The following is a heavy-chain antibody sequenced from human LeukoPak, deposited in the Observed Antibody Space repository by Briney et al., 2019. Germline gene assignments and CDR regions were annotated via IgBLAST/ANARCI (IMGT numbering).Heavy chain of an antibody. Sequence: SETLSLTCTVSGGSISSSSYYWGWIRQPPGKGLEWIGSIYYSGSTYYNPSLKSRVTISVDTSKNQFSLKLSSVTAADTAVYYCARVHLVGATGYFDYWGQGTLVTVSS. J-gene: IGHJ4*02. D-gene: IGHD1-26*01. CDR3: ARVHLVGATGYFDY. CDR1: GGSISSSSYY. CDR2: IYYSGST. V-gene: IGHV4-39*07.